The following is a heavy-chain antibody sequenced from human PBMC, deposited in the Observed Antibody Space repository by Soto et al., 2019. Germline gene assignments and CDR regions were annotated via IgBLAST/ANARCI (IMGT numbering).Heavy chain of an antibody. CDR3: ATESGSTYGYFDH. J-gene: IGHJ4*02. V-gene: IGHV4-30-4*01. CDR1: GGSVTSDEDY. D-gene: IGHD5-18*01. Sequence: SETLSLTCTVSGGSVTSDEDYWTWIRQSPGKGLEWIGYISNSGSTGYNPSLKTRLSMSVDRSKNQLTLRLTSVTAADTAVYFCATESGSTYGYFDHWGQGTQVTVSS. CDR2: ISNSGST.